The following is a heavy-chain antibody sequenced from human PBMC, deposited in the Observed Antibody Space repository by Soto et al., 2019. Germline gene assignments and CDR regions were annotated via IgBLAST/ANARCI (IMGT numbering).Heavy chain of an antibody. CDR3: ARVAGEPGWALDY. D-gene: IGHD3-10*01. J-gene: IGHJ4*02. CDR2: VYYNEST. V-gene: IGHV4-30-4*08. CDR1: GGSISSSSYY. Sequence: SETLSLTCTVSGGSISSSSYYWGWIRQPPGKGLEWIGYVYYNESTYYNPSLKSRVTMSVDTSKNHFSLNLSSMTAADTAIYYCARVAGEPGWALDYWGQGTLVTVSS.